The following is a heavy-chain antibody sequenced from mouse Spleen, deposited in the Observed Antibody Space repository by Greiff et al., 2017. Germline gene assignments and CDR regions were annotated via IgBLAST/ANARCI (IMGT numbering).Heavy chain of an antibody. CDR2: ISCYNGAT. V-gene: IGHV1S34*01. CDR3: ARSFYYDYDGIHYYAMGY. J-gene: IGHJ4*01. D-gene: IGHD2-4*01. CDR1: GYSFTGYY. Sequence: LVKTGASVKISCKASGYSFTGYYMHWVKQSHGKSLEWIGYISCYNGATSYNQKFKGKATFTVDTSSSTAYMQFNSLTSEDSAVYYCARSFYYDYDGIHYYAMGYWGQGTSVTVSS.